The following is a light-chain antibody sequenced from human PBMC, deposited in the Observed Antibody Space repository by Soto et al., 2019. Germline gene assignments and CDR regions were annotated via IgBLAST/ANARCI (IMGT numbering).Light chain of an antibody. CDR2: LNSDGSH. Sequence: QLVLTQSPSASASLGASVKLTCTLSSGHSSYAIAWHQQQPEKGPRYLMKLNSDGSHSKGDGIPDRFSRSSSGAERYLTISSLQSEDEADYYCQTWGTGIQGVFGGGTKLTVL. V-gene: IGLV4-69*01. J-gene: IGLJ3*02. CDR3: QTWGTGIQGV. CDR1: SGHSSYA.